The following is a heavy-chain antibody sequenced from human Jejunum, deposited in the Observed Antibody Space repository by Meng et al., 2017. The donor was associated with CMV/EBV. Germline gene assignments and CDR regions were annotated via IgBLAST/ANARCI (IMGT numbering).Heavy chain of an antibody. J-gene: IGHJ4*02. V-gene: IGHV1-2*02. Sequence: SGYTFTGYYMHWVRQAPGQGPEWMGWINRNSGDTTYAQQFQGRVTMTRDTSISTAYMELSSLRSDDTAVYYCATSSSGFDFWTDYWGQGTLVTVSS. CDR3: ATSSSGFDFWTDY. D-gene: IGHD5-12*01. CDR1: GYTFTGYY. CDR2: INRNSGDT.